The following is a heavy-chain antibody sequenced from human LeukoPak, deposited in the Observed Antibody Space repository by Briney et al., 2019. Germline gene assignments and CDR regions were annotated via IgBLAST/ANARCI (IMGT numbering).Heavy chain of an antibody. D-gene: IGHD6-19*01. CDR2: ISGGSGYI. J-gene: IGHJ4*02. CDR1: GFTFSSYS. Sequence: PGGSLGLSCAASGFTFSSYSMNWVRQAPGKGLEWVSYISGGSGYIYYADSVKGRFTISRDNAKNSLYLQMNSLRAEDTAVYYCARAIAVAEGYWGQGTLVTVSS. V-gene: IGHV3-21*01. CDR3: ARAIAVAEGY.